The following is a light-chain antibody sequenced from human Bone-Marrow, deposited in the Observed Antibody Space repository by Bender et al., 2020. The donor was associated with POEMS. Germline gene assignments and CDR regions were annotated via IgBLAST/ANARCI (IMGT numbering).Light chain of an antibody. J-gene: IGLJ3*02. V-gene: IGLV1-50*01. CDR3: SSWDDSLSGWV. CDR2: SNN. Sequence: QSVLTQPPSASGTPGQSVIISCTGSNSDIGAGYDVHWYQQLPGTAPKLLIYSNNNRPSGVPARFSGSKSGTSASLAISDIQSEDEGDYYCSSWDDSLSGWVFGGGTKLTVL. CDR1: NSDIGAGYD.